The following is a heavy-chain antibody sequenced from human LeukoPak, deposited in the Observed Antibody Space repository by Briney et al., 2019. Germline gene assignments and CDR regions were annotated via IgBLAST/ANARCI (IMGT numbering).Heavy chain of an antibody. Sequence: PGGSLRLSCAASGFTFDDYAMHWVRQAPGKGLEWVSGISWNSGSIGYADSVKGRFTISRDNAKNSLYLQMNSLRAEDTALYYCAKDAQWDLHSYFDYWGQGTLVTVSS. CDR3: AKDAQWDLHSYFDY. J-gene: IGHJ4*02. CDR1: GFTFDDYA. CDR2: ISWNSGSI. D-gene: IGHD1-26*01. V-gene: IGHV3-9*01.